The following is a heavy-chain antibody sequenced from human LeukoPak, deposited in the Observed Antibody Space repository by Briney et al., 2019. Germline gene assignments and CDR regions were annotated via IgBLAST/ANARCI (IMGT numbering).Heavy chain of an antibody. J-gene: IGHJ6*03. Sequence: PGGSLRLSCAASGFTFSSYSMNWVRQAPWKGLEWVSYISSSSSTIYYADSVKGRFTISRDNAKNSLYLQMNSLRAEDTAVYYCASLVSGSYYYYMDVWGKGTTVTVSS. CDR3: ASLVSGSYYYYMDV. V-gene: IGHV3-48*01. CDR2: ISSSSSTI. CDR1: GFTFSSYS. D-gene: IGHD1-26*01.